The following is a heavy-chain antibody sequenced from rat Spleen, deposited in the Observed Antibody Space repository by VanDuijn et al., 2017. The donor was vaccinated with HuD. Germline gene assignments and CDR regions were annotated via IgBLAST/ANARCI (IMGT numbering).Heavy chain of an antibody. J-gene: IGHJ3*01. CDR1: GFIFSDFY. CDR2: ISYDGSGT. D-gene: IGHD1-7*01. Sequence: EVQLVESDGGLVQPGRSLKLSCAASGFIFSDFYMAWVRQAPTKGLEWVATISYDGSGTYYRDSVKGRFTISRDNAKSTLYLQMDSLRSEDTATYYCARPSYGYPFAYWGQGTLVTVSS. CDR3: ARPSYGYPFAY. V-gene: IGHV5-7*01.